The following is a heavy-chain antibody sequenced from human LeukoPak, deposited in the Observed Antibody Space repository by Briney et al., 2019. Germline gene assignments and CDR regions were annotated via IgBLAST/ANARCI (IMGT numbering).Heavy chain of an antibody. CDR1: GFTFSSYD. V-gene: IGHV3-13*01. CDR2: IGTAGDT. CDR3: ARASQMYSSGSLDY. J-gene: IGHJ4*02. Sequence: GRSLRLSCAASGFTFSSYDMHWVRHATGKGLEWVSAIGTAGDTYYPGSVKGRFTISRENAKNSLYLQMNSLRAGDTAVYYCARASQMYSSGSLDYWGQGTLVTVSS. D-gene: IGHD6-19*01.